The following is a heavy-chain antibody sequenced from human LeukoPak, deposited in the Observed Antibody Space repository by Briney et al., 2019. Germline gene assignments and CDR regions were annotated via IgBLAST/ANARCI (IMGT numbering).Heavy chain of an antibody. CDR3: ARAMVRDPYYYYGMDV. D-gene: IGHD3-10*01. CDR2: INAGNGNT. CDR1: GYTFTSYA. Sequence: ASVKVSCKASGYTFTSYAMHWVRQAPGQRLEWMGWINAGNGNTKYSQKIQGRVTITRDTSASTAYMELSSLRSEDTAVYYCARAMVRDPYYYYGMDVWGKGTTVTVSS. J-gene: IGHJ6*04. V-gene: IGHV1-3*01.